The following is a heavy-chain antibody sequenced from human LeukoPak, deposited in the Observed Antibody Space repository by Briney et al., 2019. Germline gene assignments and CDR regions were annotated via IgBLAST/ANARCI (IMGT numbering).Heavy chain of an antibody. CDR3: ARGRGATITYDC. CDR1: GYTFTGYY. CDR2: INPNSGAT. Sequence: GASVKVSCKASGYTFTGYYMHWVRQAPGQGLEGMGWINPNSGATIYAQKFQGRVTMTRATSISTAYMELSRLRSDDTAVYYCARGRGATITYDCWGQGALVTVSS. J-gene: IGHJ4*02. V-gene: IGHV1-2*02. D-gene: IGHD5-12*01.